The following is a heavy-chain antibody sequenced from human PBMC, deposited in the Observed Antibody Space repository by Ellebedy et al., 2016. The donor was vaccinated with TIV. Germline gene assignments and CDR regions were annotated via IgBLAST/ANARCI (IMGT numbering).Heavy chain of an antibody. D-gene: IGHD6-19*01. Sequence: ASVKVSCKGSGYSFTSYWIGWARQLPGKGLEWMGLIYPGDSDTRYSPSFQGPVTISADKSISTAYLQWSSLNASDTAMYYGARLRAYSSGFDAFDIWGQGTMVIVSS. J-gene: IGHJ3*02. CDR3: ARLRAYSSGFDAFDI. V-gene: IGHV5-51*01. CDR1: GYSFTSYW. CDR2: IYPGDSDT.